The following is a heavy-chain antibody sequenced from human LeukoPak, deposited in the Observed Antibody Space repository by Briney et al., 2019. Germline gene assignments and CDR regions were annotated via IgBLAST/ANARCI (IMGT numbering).Heavy chain of an antibody. J-gene: IGHJ4*02. CDR2: INQDGSEK. CDR3: ASGSGDF. V-gene: IGHV3-7*01. Sequence: GGSLRLSCAASGFSFSSYWMSWARQASGKGPEWVAYINQDGSEKYNVDSVKGRFTISRDNAKNSLYLQMNSLRAEDTAVYYCASGSGDFWGQGTLVTVSS. CDR1: GFSFSSYW. D-gene: IGHD1-26*01.